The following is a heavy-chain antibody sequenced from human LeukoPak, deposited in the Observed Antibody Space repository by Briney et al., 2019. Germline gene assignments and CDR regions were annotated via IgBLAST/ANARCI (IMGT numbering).Heavy chain of an antibody. CDR3: ARDYSGYSDY. CDR2: INTNNGNP. D-gene: IGHD3-22*01. J-gene: IGHJ4*02. V-gene: IGHV7-4-1*02. Sequence: EWMGWINTNNGNPTYAQGFTGRFVFSLDTSVSTAYLQISNLKAEDTAVYYCARDYSGYSDYWGQGTLVTVSS.